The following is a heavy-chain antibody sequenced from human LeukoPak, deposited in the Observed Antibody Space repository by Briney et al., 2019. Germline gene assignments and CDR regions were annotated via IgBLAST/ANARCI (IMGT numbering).Heavy chain of an antibody. Sequence: GGSLRLSCAASGFTFSSYAMSWVRQAPGKGLEWVSAISGSGGSTYYADSVKGRFTISRDNSKNTLYLQMNSLRAEDTAVYYCAKDLGYYDSSGYDYWGQGTLVTVSS. J-gene: IGHJ4*02. D-gene: IGHD3-22*01. CDR1: GFTFSSYA. V-gene: IGHV3-23*01. CDR3: AKDLGYYDSSGYDY. CDR2: ISGSGGST.